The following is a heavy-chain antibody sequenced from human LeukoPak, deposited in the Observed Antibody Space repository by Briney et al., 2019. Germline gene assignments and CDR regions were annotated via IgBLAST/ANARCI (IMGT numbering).Heavy chain of an antibody. CDR2: ISSGSGYI. Sequence: GGSLRLSCAASGFTFSSYSMNWVRQAPGKGLEWVSSISSGSGYIYYAGSVKGRFTISRDNAENSLFLQMNSLRADDTAVYYCAKGSGGRGVFWFDPWGQGTLVTVSS. J-gene: IGHJ5*02. D-gene: IGHD3-16*01. CDR1: GFTFSSYS. V-gene: IGHV3-21*01. CDR3: AKGSGGRGVFWFDP.